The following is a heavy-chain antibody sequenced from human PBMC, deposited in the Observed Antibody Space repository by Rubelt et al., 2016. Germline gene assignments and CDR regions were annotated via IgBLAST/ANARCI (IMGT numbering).Heavy chain of an antibody. D-gene: IGHD6-6*01. CDR3: AKDIIEYSSSSFY. Sequence: GKGLEWVSAISGSGGSTYYADSVKGRFTISRDNSKNTLYLQMNSLRAEDTAVYYCAKDIIEYSSSSFYWGQGTLVTVSS. J-gene: IGHJ4*02. CDR2: ISGSGGST. V-gene: IGHV3-23*01.